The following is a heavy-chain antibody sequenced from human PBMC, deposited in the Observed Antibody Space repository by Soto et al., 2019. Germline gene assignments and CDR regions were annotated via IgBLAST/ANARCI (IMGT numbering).Heavy chain of an antibody. D-gene: IGHD2-15*01. CDR2: IIPIFGTA. V-gene: IGHV1-69*13. CDR1: GGTFSSYA. Sequence: ASVKVSCKASGGTFSSYAISWVRQAPGQGLEWMGGIIPIFGTANYAQKFQGRVTITADESTSTAYMELSSLRSEDTAVYYCASRLPGCSGGSCDIDYWGQGTLVTVSS. CDR3: ASRLPGCSGGSCDIDY. J-gene: IGHJ4*02.